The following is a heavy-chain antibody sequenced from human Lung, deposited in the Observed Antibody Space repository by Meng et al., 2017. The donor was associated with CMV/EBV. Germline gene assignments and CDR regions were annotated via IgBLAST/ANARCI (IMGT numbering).Heavy chain of an antibody. J-gene: IGHJ5*02. CDR1: GESISSNNVA. CDR2: TYYRSQWYN. V-gene: IGHV6-1*01. D-gene: IGHD2-21*02. CDR3: ARDRGFVVVTSGNCFDP. Sequence: SQTLXLTXDISGESISSNNVAWNWIRQSPSRGLEWLGRTYYRSQWYNDYAVSVKSRITINPDTSKNQFSLHLNSVTPEDTAVYYCARDRGFVVVTSGNCFDPXGRGXLVTFSS.